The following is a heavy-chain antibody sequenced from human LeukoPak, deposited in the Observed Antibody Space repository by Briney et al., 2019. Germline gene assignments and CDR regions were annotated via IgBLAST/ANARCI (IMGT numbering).Heavy chain of an antibody. CDR2: INQDGNKK. V-gene: IGHV3-7*01. D-gene: IGHD3-10*01. J-gene: IGHJ4*02. Sequence: GGSLRLSCAASGFTFSSYWMSWVRQAPGLGLEWVANINQDGNKKYYVDSVKGRFTISRDNAKNSLYLQMNGLRAEDTAVYYCARDLIWDGDPDGRDFWGQGTLVSVSP. CDR1: GFTFSSYW. CDR3: ARDLIWDGDPDGRDF.